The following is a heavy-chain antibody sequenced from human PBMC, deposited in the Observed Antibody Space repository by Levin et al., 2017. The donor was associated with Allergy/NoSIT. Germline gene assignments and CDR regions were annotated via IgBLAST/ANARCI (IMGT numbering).Heavy chain of an antibody. CDR1: GYSISSGYY. J-gene: IGHJ5*02. D-gene: IGHD3-22*01. CDR3: AREMALQSRVINFGFDP. CDR2: IYHTGST. V-gene: IGHV4-38-2*02. Sequence: SETLSLTCAVSGYSISSGYYWGWIRQSPGKGLEWIGVIYHTGSTYYNPSLKSRVSISVDTSKNQFSLNLSSVTAADTAVYYCAREMALQSRVINFGFDPWGQGILVTVSS.